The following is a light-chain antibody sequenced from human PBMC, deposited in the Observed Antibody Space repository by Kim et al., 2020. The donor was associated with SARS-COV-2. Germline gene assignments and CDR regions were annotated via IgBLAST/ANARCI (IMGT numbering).Light chain of an antibody. J-gene: IGKJ1*01. CDR1: QSIRYW. Sequence: ASIGDRVTITCRASQSIRYWLAWYQQKPGKAPKLLIYQSSTLKIGVPSRFGGSGSGTEFTLTISSLQPDDFATYYCQQYESYPRTFGQGTKVDIK. CDR2: QSS. V-gene: IGKV1-5*03. CDR3: QQYESYPRT.